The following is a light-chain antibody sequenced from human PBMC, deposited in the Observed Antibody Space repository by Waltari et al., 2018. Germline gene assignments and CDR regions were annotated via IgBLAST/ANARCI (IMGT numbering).Light chain of an antibody. CDR2: ENS. J-gene: IGLJ7*01. CDR1: RSNIGNNY. Sequence: QSMLTQPPSVSAAPGQRVTISCSGGRSNIGNNYVSWYRQFPGTAPKLLIYENSERPSGIPGRFSGSKSGTSATLDITGLQAGDEADYYCGTWDSSLSGAVFGGGTHLTVL. CDR3: GTWDSSLSGAV. V-gene: IGLV1-51*02.